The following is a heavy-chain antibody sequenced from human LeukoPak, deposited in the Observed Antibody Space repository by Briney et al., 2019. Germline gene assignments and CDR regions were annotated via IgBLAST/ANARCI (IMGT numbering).Heavy chain of an antibody. J-gene: IGHJ4*02. CDR1: GGSISSYY. V-gene: IGHV4-30-4*08. CDR3: ARGENILTGYTFDY. D-gene: IGHD3-9*01. Sequence: SETLSLTCTVSGGSISSYYWSWIRQPPGKGLEWIGYIYYSGSTYYNPSLKSRVTISVDTSKNQFSPKLSSVTAADTAVYYCARGENILTGYTFDYWGQGTLVTVSS. CDR2: IYYSGST.